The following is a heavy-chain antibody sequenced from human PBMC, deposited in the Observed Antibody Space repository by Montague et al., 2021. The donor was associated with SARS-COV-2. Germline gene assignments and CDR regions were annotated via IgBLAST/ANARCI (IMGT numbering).Heavy chain of an antibody. CDR1: GGSSGAYY. CDR3: SRTYRGTFDF. Sequence: SETLSLTCAVYGGSSGAYYWSWIRQPPGRGLEWIGEINHSGTTNYKSSLESRLSMSVDTSKNQFSLNLSSVTAADTAVYFCSRTYRGTFDFWGQGILVTVSS. J-gene: IGHJ4*02. CDR2: INHSGTT. D-gene: IGHD1-7*01. V-gene: IGHV4-34*01.